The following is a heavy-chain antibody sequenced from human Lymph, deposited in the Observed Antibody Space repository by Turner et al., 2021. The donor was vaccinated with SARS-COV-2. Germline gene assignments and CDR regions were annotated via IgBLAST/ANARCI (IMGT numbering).Heavy chain of an antibody. CDR3: AREMGSGSDY. V-gene: IGHV3-30*04. CDR2: ISYDGSNK. J-gene: IGHJ4*02. D-gene: IGHD3-10*01. CDR1: GFTFSSYA. Sequence: QVQLVESGGGVVQPGSSLRLSCTASGFTFSSYAMHWVRQAPGKGLEWVSLISYDGSNKYYADSVKGRFTISRDNSKNTLYLQMNSLRTEDTAVYYCAREMGSGSDYWGQGTLVTVSS.